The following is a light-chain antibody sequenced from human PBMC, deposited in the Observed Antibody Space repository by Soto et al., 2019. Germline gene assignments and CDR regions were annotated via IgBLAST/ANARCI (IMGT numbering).Light chain of an antibody. CDR1: QSVSSN. CDR3: QQYNKWPRT. V-gene: IGKV3-15*01. Sequence: EILMTQSPATVSVSPGERATLSCRASQSVSSNLAWYQQKPGQAPSLLFYGASTRATGIPARFSGSGSGTEFTLTIGSLQSEDFAAYYCQQYNKWPRTFGQGTKV. CDR2: GAS. J-gene: IGKJ1*01.